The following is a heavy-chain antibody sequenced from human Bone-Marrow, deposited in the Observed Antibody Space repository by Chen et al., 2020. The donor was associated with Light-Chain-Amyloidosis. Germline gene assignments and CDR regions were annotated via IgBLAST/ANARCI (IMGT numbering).Heavy chain of an antibody. CDR2: IRRSGGSR. V-gene: IGHV3-23*02. Sequence: EVQLVESGGGLLQRGGSLRLSCAASGFAFSSYALCWVRQAPGKGLESATTIRRSGGSRYYGNCVKARLTMSRDNSKTALFVQMNSVRAEDTAVYYCAKDISYDDILPGYPADAFDIWGQGTMVTVSS. J-gene: IGHJ3*02. D-gene: IGHD3-9*01. CDR1: GFAFSSYA. CDR3: AKDISYDDILPGYPADAFDI.